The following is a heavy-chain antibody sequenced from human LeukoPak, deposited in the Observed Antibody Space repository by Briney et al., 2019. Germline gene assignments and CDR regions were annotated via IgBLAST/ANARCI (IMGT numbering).Heavy chain of an antibody. D-gene: IGHD3-22*01. CDR1: GYTFTGYY. J-gene: IGHJ4*02. Sequence: ASVKVSCKASGYTFTGYYMHLVRQAPGQGLEWMGWSNPNSGGTNYAQKFQGRVTMTRDTSISTAYMELSRLRSDDTAVYYCARPGGPYYYDSSGYMVSWGQGTLVTVSS. CDR3: ARPGGPYYYDSSGYMVS. CDR2: SNPNSGGT. V-gene: IGHV1-2*02.